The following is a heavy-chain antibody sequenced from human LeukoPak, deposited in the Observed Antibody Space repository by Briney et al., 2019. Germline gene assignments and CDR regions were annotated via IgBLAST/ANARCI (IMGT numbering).Heavy chain of an antibody. CDR3: ARDRPRIAVTTTDFDY. CDR2: ISYDGSNK. CDR1: GFTFRTYS. Sequence: GGSLRLSCAASGFTFRTYSMHWVRQAPGKGLEWVAVISYDGSNKYYADSVKGRFTISRDNSKSTLYLQMNSLRDDDTALYYCARDRPRIAVTTTDFDYWGQGTLVTVSS. J-gene: IGHJ4*02. V-gene: IGHV3-30-3*01. D-gene: IGHD6-19*01.